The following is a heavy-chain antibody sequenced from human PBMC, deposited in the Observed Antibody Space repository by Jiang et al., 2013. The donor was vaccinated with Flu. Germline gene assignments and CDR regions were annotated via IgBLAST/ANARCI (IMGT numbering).Heavy chain of an antibody. V-gene: IGHV3-23*01. Sequence: GWVXPGGSLTLSCAVSGFIFSNYAMSWVRQAPGKGLEWVSGIRGSGANTFHAASVEGRFTISRDNSKNILYLQMNSLRAEDTAVYYCAKEVGEIGVPQFDFWGQGTLVTVSS. CDR2: IRGSGANT. CDR1: GFIFSNYA. D-gene: IGHD3-16*01. CDR3: AKEVGEIGVPQFDF. J-gene: IGHJ4*02.